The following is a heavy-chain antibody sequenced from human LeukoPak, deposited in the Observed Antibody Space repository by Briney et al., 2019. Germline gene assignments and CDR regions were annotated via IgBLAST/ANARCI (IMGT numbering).Heavy chain of an antibody. J-gene: IGHJ4*02. V-gene: IGHV3-33*06. CDR2: IWYDGSNK. CDR1: GFTFSSYG. Sequence: GRSLRLSCAASGFTFSSYGMHWVRQAPGKGLEWVAVIWYDGSNKYYADSVKGRFTISRDNSKNTLYLQMNSLRAEDTAVHYCAKGAVAGTFLCDYWGQGTLVTVSS. CDR3: AKGAVAGTFLCDY. D-gene: IGHD6-19*01.